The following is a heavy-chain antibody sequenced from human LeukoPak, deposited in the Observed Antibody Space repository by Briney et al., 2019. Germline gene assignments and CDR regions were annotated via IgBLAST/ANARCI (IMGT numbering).Heavy chain of an antibody. D-gene: IGHD2-15*01. J-gene: IGHJ4*02. CDR1: GFSFGNYW. CDR3: AREADCSGGSCYLVIDY. V-gene: IGHV3-30-3*01. CDR2: ISYGGSNK. Sequence: GGSLRLSCTASGFSFGNYWMTWLRQAPGKGLEWVAVISYGGSNKYYADSVKGRFTISRDNSKNTLYLQMNSLRAEDTAVYYCAREADCSGGSCYLVIDYWGQGTLVTVSS.